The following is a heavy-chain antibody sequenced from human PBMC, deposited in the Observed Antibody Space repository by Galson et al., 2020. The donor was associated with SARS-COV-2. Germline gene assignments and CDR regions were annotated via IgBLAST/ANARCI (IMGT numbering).Heavy chain of an antibody. J-gene: IGHJ6*02. D-gene: IGHD2-21*01. CDR1: GFTFNNYA. V-gene: IGHV3-30*18. CDR3: AKAAGLLHIYCSSNGMDV. Sequence: TAGSLRLSCAASGFTFNNYAMHWVRQAPGKELEWVAFISYEGSKRFYADSVKGRFTVSRDSSQNTLSLQMDNLRGEDTAVYYCAKAAGLLHIYCSSNGMDVWGQGTTVTVAS. CDR2: ISYEGSKR.